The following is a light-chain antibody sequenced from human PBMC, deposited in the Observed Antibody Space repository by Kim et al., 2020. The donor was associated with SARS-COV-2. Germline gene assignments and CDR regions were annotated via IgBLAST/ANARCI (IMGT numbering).Light chain of an antibody. CDR1: QSISSW. J-gene: IGKJ2*02. Sequence: SASVGDSVTLTCRARQSISSWFAWYQQKPGKAPKLLIYKASSLESGVPSRFSGSGSGTEFTLTISSLQPDDFATYYCQQYNSYPCTFGQGTKLEI. CDR3: QQYNSYPCT. V-gene: IGKV1-5*03. CDR2: KAS.